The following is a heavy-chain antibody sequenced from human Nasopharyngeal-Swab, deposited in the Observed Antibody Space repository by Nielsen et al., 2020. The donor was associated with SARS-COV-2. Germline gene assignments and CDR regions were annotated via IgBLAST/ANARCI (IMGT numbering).Heavy chain of an antibody. CDR2: IKQDASEV. CDR3: ARGRPLGGYYFGYFDY. V-gene: IGHV3-7*01. J-gene: IGHJ4*02. Sequence: GESLKISCAASGFTFNVYWMSWVRQVPGKGLEWVANIKQDASEVYYVDSVKGRFTISRDNAKNSLYLQMNSLRAEDTAVYFCARGRPLGGYYFGYFDYWGQGTLVTVSS. CDR1: GFTFNVYW. D-gene: IGHD3-3*01.